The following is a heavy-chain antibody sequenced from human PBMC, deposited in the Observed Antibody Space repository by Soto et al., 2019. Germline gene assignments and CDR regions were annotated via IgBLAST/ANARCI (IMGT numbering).Heavy chain of an antibody. D-gene: IGHD3-22*01. CDR2: IKRDGSEK. V-gene: IGHV3-7*03. CDR1: GFTFSSYW. Sequence: HPGGSLRLSCAASGFTFSSYWMSWVRQAPGKGLEWVANIKRDGSEKYYVDSVKGRFTISRDNAKNSLYLQMNSLRAEDTAVYYCATSALLQPDDAFDIWGQGTMVTVSS. CDR3: ATSALLQPDDAFDI. J-gene: IGHJ3*02.